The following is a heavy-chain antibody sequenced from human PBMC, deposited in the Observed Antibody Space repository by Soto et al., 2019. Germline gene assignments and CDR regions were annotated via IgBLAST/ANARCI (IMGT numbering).Heavy chain of an antibody. CDR2: ISDDGSNK. CDR1: GFTFSSYG. Sequence: GGSLRLSCAASGFTFSSYGMHWVRQAPGKGLEWVAVISDDGSNKYYADSLKGRFTISRDNAKNSVFLHLNSLRAEDTAVYYCARASNNRGYSYGPDYWGQGTLVTVSS. D-gene: IGHD5-18*01. V-gene: IGHV3-30*03. J-gene: IGHJ4*02. CDR3: ARASNNRGYSYGPDY.